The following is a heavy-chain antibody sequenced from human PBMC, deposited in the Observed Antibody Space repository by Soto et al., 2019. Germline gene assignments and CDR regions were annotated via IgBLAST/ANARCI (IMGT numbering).Heavy chain of an antibody. D-gene: IGHD1-26*01. CDR2: ISSSGSTI. CDR1: GFTFSSYE. CDR3: AKGPSGSYYY. J-gene: IGHJ4*02. V-gene: IGHV3-48*03. Sequence: GGSLRLSCAASGFTFSSYEMNWVRQAPGKGLEWVSYISSSGSTIYYADSVKGRFTISRDNSKNTLYLQMNSLRAEDTAVYYCAKGPSGSYYYWGQGTLVTVSS.